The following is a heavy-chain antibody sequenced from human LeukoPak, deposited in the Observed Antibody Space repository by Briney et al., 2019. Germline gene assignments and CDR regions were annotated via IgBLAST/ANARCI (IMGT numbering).Heavy chain of an antibody. Sequence: SETLSLTCTVSGGSISSYYWSWIRQPPGKGLEWIGYIYYSGSTNYNPSLKSRVTISVDTSKNQFSLKLNSVTAADTAVYYCARGLQVGNTGYYFDYRGQGTLVTVSS. D-gene: IGHD1-26*01. J-gene: IGHJ4*02. CDR1: GGSISSYY. CDR3: ARGLQVGNTGYYFDY. V-gene: IGHV4-59*01. CDR2: IYYSGST.